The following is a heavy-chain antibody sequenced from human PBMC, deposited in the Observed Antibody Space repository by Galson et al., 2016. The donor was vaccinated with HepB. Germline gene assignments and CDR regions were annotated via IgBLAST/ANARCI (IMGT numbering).Heavy chain of an antibody. CDR3: ASGLCSDTSCFIGLENWFDP. J-gene: IGHJ5*02. CDR2: IYYSGSS. D-gene: IGHD2-2*01. V-gene: IGHV4-39*01. Sequence: SETLSLTCTASGGSISSSSYFWGWIRQPPGKGLEWIGNIYYSGSSYHNPSLKSRVTTSVDTSKNQFSLILSSVTAADTAVYYCASGLCSDTSCFIGLENWFDPWDQGTLVIVSS. CDR1: GGSISSSSYF.